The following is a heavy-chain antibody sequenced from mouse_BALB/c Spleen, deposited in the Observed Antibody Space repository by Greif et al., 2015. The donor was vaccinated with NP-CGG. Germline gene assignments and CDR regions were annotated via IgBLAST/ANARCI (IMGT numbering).Heavy chain of an antibody. Sequence: VQLQQSGAELVRPGASVKLSCKASGYTFTSYWVNWVKQRPGQGLEWIGNIYPSDSYTNYNQKFKDKATLTVDKSSSXAYMQLSSPTSEDSAVYYCTRLDYGSSLDAMDYWGQGTSVTVSS. CDR2: IYPSDSYT. D-gene: IGHD1-1*01. V-gene: IGHV1-69*02. J-gene: IGHJ4*01. CDR1: GYTFTSYW. CDR3: TRLDYGSSLDAMDY.